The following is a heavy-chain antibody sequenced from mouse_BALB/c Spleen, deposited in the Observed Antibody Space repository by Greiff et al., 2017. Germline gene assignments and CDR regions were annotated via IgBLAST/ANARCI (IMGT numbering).Heavy chain of an antibody. CDR3: AREGNYVSYAIDY. D-gene: IGHD2-1*01. CDR1: GFNIKDTY. CDR2: IDPANGNT. V-gene: IGHV14-3*02. Sequence: EVQLQQSGAELVKPGASVKLSCTASGFNIKDTYMHWVKQRPEQGLEWIGRIDPANGNTKYDPKFQGKATITADTSSNTAYLQLSSLTSEDTAVYYCAREGNYVSYAIDYWGQGTSVTVSS. J-gene: IGHJ4*01.